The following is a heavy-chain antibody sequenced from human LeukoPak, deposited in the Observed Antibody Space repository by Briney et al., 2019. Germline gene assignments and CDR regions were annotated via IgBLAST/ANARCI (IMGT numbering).Heavy chain of an antibody. CDR2: INHSGST. CDR1: GGSFSGYF. Sequence: SETLSLTCAVYGGSFSGYFWTWIRQPPGKGLEWIGEINHSGSTNYNPSLKSRVTISVDMSKNQFSLKLSSVTAADTAVYYCARDGSGTENDYWGQGTLVTVSS. D-gene: IGHD3-10*01. J-gene: IGHJ4*02. V-gene: IGHV4-34*01. CDR3: ARDGSGTENDY.